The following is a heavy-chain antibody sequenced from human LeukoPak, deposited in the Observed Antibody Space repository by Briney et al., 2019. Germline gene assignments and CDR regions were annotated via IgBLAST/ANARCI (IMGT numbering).Heavy chain of an antibody. Sequence: ASVKVSCKASGYTFTGYYMHWVRQAPGQGLEWMGWINPNSGGTNYAQKFQGRVTMTRDTSISTAYVELSRLRSDDTAVYYCATLGVGATIGLDYWGQGTLVTVSS. CDR2: INPNSGGT. V-gene: IGHV1-2*02. D-gene: IGHD1-26*01. CDR3: ATLGVGATIGLDY. CDR1: GYTFTGYY. J-gene: IGHJ4*02.